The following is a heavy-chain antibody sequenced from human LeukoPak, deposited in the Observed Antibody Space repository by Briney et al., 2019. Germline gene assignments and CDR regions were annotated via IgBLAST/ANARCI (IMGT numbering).Heavy chain of an antibody. CDR3: AKAHPITIFGVVTYNWFDP. Sequence: PGGSLRLSCAASGFTFSSYAMSWVRQAPGKGLEWVSAISGSGGSTYYADSVKGRFTISRDNSKNTLYLQMNSLRAEDTAVYYCAKAHPITIFGVVTYNWFDPWGQGTLVTVSS. D-gene: IGHD3-3*01. V-gene: IGHV3-23*01. J-gene: IGHJ5*02. CDR1: GFTFSSYA. CDR2: ISGSGGST.